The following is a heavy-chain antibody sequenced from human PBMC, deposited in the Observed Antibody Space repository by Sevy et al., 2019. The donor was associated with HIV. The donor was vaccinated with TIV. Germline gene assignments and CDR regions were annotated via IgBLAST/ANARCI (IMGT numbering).Heavy chain of an antibody. V-gene: IGHV2-5*02. CDR3: ARLRGYTYGRELDF. Sequence: SGPTLVKPTQTLTLTCTVSGFSLTTNGVGVGWIRLPPGRALEWLAPIYWDDDKRYNQSLKSRPTITKDTSKNQVVIIMTNKDPVDTATYCCARLRGYTYGRELDFWGQGTVVTVSS. D-gene: IGHD5-18*01. J-gene: IGHJ4*02. CDR1: GFSLTTNGVG. CDR2: IYWDDDK.